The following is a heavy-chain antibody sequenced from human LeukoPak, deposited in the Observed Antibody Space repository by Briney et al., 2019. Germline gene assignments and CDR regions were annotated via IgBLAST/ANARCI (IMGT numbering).Heavy chain of an antibody. CDR3: ARGKNWFDP. J-gene: IGHJ5*02. Sequence: ASVKLSCKVSGYTFTSYYMHWVRQAPGQGLEWMGIINPSGGSTSYAQQFQGRVTMTRDTSINPDYMELSRLGTDDSAVYYCARGKNWFDPWGQGTMVTVS. CDR1: GYTFTSYY. V-gene: IGHV1-46*01. CDR2: INPSGGST.